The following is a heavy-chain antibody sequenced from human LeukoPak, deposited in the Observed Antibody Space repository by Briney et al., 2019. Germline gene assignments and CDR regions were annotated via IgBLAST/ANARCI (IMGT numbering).Heavy chain of an antibody. J-gene: IGHJ6*02. Sequence: GGSLRLSCAASGFTFSSYAMHWVRQAPGKGLECVSAISSNGGSTYYANSVKGRFTISRDNSKNTLYLQMGSLRAEDMAVYYCARAYDFWSGQIRRYYYYYYGMDVWGQGTTVTVSS. CDR2: ISSNGGST. CDR3: ARAYDFWSGQIRRYYYYYYGMDV. D-gene: IGHD3-3*01. V-gene: IGHV3-64*01. CDR1: GFTFSSYA.